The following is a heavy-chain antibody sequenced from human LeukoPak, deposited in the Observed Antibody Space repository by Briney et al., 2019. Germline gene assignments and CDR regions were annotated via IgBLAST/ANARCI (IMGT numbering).Heavy chain of an antibody. V-gene: IGHV3-7*01. D-gene: IGHD2-15*01. J-gene: IGHJ4*02. Sequence: GSLRLSCAASGFNFSSYWMSWVRQTPDKGLEWVANLKPDGGEDNYVDSVRGRFTTSRDNAKNSLSLQMHSLRAEDTAVYYCVRDNPRCCGVVPVNIDDFWGQGTLVTVSS. CDR1: GFNFSSYW. CDR2: LKPDGGED. CDR3: VRDNPRCCGVVPVNIDDF.